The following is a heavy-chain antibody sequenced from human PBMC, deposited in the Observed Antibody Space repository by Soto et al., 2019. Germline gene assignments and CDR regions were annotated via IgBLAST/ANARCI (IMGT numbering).Heavy chain of an antibody. CDR1: GFAFKYAR. J-gene: IGHJ3*01. V-gene: IGHV3-15*01. D-gene: IGHD3-16*01. CDR2: IRSNIDGATT. CDR3: TTDWGSGTHYARAFDV. Sequence: EVLLVESGGGWVKPGGSLRLSCAASGFAFKYARMTWVRQAPGKGLECVGHIRSNIDGATTAYAAPVKGRFTISRDESKNTVDLQMNSLITEDTAVYYCTTDWGSGTHYARAFDVWGQVTMVTVSS.